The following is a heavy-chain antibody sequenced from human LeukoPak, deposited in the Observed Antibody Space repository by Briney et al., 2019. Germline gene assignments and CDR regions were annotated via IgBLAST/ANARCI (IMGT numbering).Heavy chain of an antibody. CDR1: GFTFSSYE. Sequence: GESLRLSCAASGFTFSSYEMNWVRQAPGKGLEWVSYISSSGSTIDYADSVKGRFTISRDNAKNSLYLQMNSLRAEDTAVYYCARGADYFDYYYYYGMDVWGQGTTVTVSS. V-gene: IGHV3-48*03. D-gene: IGHD2/OR15-2a*01. J-gene: IGHJ6*02. CDR2: ISSSGSTI. CDR3: ARGADYFDYYYYYGMDV.